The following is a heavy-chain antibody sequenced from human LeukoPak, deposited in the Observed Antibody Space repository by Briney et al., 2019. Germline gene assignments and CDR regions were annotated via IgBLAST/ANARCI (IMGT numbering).Heavy chain of an antibody. D-gene: IGHD3-10*01. Sequence: PSETLSLTCAVYGASFSGYYWSWIRQPPGKGLEWIGEVYHSGSTNYNPSLKSRVTISVDTSKNQFFLSLSSVTAADTAVYYCARRSIRGVIRYWGQGTLVTVSS. CDR2: VYHSGST. CDR1: GASFSGYY. V-gene: IGHV4-34*01. CDR3: ARRSIRGVIRY. J-gene: IGHJ4*02.